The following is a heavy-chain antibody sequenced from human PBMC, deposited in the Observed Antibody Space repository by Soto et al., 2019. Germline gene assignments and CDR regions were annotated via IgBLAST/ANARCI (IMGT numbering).Heavy chain of an antibody. CDR1: GFTFSSYA. CDR2: ISGSGSTI. Sequence: PGGSLRLSWAASGFTFSSYAMSWVRQAPGKGLEWVSAISGSGSTIYYADSVKGRFTISRDNSKNTLYLQMNSLRAEDTAVYYCARVGGYSSSWYLLGAFDIWGQGTMVTVSS. J-gene: IGHJ3*02. V-gene: IGHV3-23*01. D-gene: IGHD6-13*01. CDR3: ARVGGYSSSWYLLGAFDI.